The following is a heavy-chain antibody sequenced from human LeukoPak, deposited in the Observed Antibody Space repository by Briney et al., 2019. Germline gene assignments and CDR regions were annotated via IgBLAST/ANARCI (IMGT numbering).Heavy chain of an antibody. J-gene: IGHJ5*02. D-gene: IGHD1-26*01. Sequence: SETLSLTCTVSGGSISSYYWSWIRQPPGKGLEWIAYIYNSEYTNYNPSLKSRASISVDTSKYLCSLRLSSVTAADTAVYYCARHAIYSGGYSYWFDPWGLGTLVTVSS. V-gene: IGHV4-59*08. CDR2: IYNSEYT. CDR1: GGSISSYY. CDR3: ARHAIYSGGYSYWFDP.